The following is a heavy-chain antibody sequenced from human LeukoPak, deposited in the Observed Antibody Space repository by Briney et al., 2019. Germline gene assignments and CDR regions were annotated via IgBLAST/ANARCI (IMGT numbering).Heavy chain of an antibody. J-gene: IGHJ4*02. V-gene: IGHV3-21*01. CDR1: GFTFSSYS. Sequence: GGSLRLSCAASGFTFSSYSMIWVRQAPGKGLEWVSSISSSGTTIYYADSVKGRFTISRDNAKNSLYLQMNSLTVEDTAVYYCAGGWGPDYFYYWGQGTLVTVSS. CDR2: ISSSGTTI. CDR3: AGGWGPDYFYY. D-gene: IGHD7-27*01.